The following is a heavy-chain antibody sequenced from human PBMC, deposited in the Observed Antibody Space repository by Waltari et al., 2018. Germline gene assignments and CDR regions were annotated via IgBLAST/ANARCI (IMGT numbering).Heavy chain of an antibody. V-gene: IGHV1-24*01. CDR3: ATLPYCSSTSCYIRRWFDP. D-gene: IGHD2-2*02. CDR1: GYTFPDLS. Sequence: QVQLVQSGAEVKKPGASVTVPCKVSGYTFPDLSIHWVRQPPGQGLEGMGGFDPEDGETIYAQKFQGRVTMTEDTSTDTAYMELSSLRSEDTAVYYCATLPYCSSTSCYIRRWFDPWGQGTLVTVSS. J-gene: IGHJ5*02. CDR2: FDPEDGET.